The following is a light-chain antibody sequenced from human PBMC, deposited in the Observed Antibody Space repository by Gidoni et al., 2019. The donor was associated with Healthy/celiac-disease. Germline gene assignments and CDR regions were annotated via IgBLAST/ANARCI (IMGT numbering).Light chain of an antibody. J-gene: IGLJ2*01. V-gene: IGLV2-14*01. Sequence: QSALTQPASVSGSPGQSITISCTGTSSDVGGYNYVSWYQQHPGKAPKLMIYEVSHRPSGVPDRFSGSKSGNTASLTISGLQAEDEADYYCSSYTSSSTYVVFGGGTKLTVL. CDR2: EVS. CDR3: SSYTSSSTYVV. CDR1: SSDVGGYNY.